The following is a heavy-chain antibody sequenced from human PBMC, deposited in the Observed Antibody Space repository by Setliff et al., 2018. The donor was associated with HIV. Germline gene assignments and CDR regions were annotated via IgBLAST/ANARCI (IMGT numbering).Heavy chain of an antibody. CDR2: IYRSGST. Sequence: PSETLSLTCAVSGFSISSGFYWAWIRQPPGKGLEWIGSIYRSGSTYYNPSLKSRVTISVDTSKNQFSLKLTSVTAADTAVYYCAIRGSSGWYVGGYFDYWGQGTLVTVSS. V-gene: IGHV4-38-2*01. CDR3: AIRGSSGWYVGGYFDY. CDR1: GFSISSGFY. J-gene: IGHJ4*02. D-gene: IGHD6-19*01.